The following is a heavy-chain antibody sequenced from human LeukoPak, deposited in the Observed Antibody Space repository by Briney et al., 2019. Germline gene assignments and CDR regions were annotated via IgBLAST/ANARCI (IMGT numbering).Heavy chain of an antibody. J-gene: IGHJ3*02. CDR3: ARLDGGQLGHCSSTSCNGAFDI. Sequence: SETLSLTCTVSGDSISSGPYFWGWIRQPPGKGLEWIGNIHYTGSTYYKSSLRSRVTMSVDTSKNQFSLMLSSVTAADTAMYYCARLDGGQLGHCSSTSCNGAFDIWGQGAMVTVSS. CDR2: IHYTGST. V-gene: IGHV4-39*07. D-gene: IGHD2-2*01. CDR1: GDSISSGPYF.